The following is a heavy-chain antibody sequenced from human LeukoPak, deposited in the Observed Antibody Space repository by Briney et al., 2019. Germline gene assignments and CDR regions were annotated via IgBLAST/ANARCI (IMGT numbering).Heavy chain of an antibody. V-gene: IGHV1-8*02. Sequence: GASVKVSCKASGYTFTNYAIHWVRQATGQGLEWMGWMNPNSGNTGYAQKFQGRVTMTRNTSISTAYMELSSLRSEDTAVYYCARAEYCTNGVCYGSSAFDIWGQGTMVTVSS. CDR1: GYTFTNYA. D-gene: IGHD2-8*01. CDR3: ARAEYCTNGVCYGSSAFDI. CDR2: MNPNSGNT. J-gene: IGHJ3*02.